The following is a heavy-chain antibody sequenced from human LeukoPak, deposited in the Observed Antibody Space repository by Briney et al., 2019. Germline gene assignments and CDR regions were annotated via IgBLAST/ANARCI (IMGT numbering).Heavy chain of an antibody. V-gene: IGHV1-69*01. CDR3: ARGVVPAALNWFDP. J-gene: IGHJ5*02. CDR2: IIPIFGTA. D-gene: IGHD2-2*01. CDR1: GGTFSSYA. Sequence: SVKVSCKASGGTFSSYAISWVRQAPGQGLEWMGGIIPIFGTANYAQKFQGRVTITADESTSTAYMELSSLRSEDTAVYYCARGVVPAALNWFDPWGQETLVTVSS.